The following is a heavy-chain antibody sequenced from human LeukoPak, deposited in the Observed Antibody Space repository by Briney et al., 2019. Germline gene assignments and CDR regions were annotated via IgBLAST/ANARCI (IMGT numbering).Heavy chain of an antibody. CDR3: ARDLNSPVDY. D-gene: IGHD5-18*01. CDR1: GFTFSSYA. CDR2: ISYDGSNK. J-gene: IGHJ4*02. V-gene: IGHV3-30*04. Sequence: GGSLRLSCAASGFTFSSYAMHWVRQAPGKGLEWVAVISYDGSNKYYADSVKGRFTISRDNSKNTLYLQMNRLRAEDTAVYYCARDLNSPVDYWGQGTLVTVSS.